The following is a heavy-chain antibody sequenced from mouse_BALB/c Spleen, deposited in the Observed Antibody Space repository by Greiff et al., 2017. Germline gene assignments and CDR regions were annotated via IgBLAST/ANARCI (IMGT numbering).Heavy chain of an antibody. CDR2: ISYSGST. Sequence: EVKLQESGPSLVKPSQTLSLTCSVTGDSITSGYWNWIRKFPGNKLEYMGYISYSGSTYYNPSLKSRISITRDTSKNQYYLQLNSVTTEDTATYYCARRGSGGNYAMDYWGQGTSVTVSS. CDR3: ARRGSGGNYAMDY. D-gene: IGHD1-1*02. CDR1: GDSITSGY. J-gene: IGHJ4*01. V-gene: IGHV3-8*02.